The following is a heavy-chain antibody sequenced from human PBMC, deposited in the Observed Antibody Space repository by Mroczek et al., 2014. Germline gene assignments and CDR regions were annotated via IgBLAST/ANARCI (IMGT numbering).Heavy chain of an antibody. CDR2: IYWNDDK. CDR3: AGLVVVVGDFDAFDI. Sequence: QQSGPTLVKPTQTLTLTCTFSGFSLSTSGVGVGWIRQPPGKALEWLALIYWNDDKRYSPSLKSRLTITKDTSKNQVVLTMTNMDPVDTATYYCAGLVVVVGDFDAFDIWGQGTMVTVSS. D-gene: IGHD2-15*01. V-gene: IGHV2-5*01. CDR1: GFSLSTSGVG. J-gene: IGHJ3*02.